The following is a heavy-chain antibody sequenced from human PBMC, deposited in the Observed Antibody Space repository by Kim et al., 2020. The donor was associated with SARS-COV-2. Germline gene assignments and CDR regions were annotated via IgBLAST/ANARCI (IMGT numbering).Heavy chain of an antibody. CDR3: VKATDNWNYENHLDY. V-gene: IGHV3-23*01. Sequence: GGSLRLSCAASGFTFNSYGMNWVRQAPGKGLEWVSGISGTGSSTYYADSVKGRFTISRDNSKNTLYLQMNSLRAEDTAIYYCVKATDNWNYENHLDYWGQGNLVTVSS. CDR2: ISGTGSST. J-gene: IGHJ4*02. CDR1: GFTFNSYG. D-gene: IGHD1-7*01.